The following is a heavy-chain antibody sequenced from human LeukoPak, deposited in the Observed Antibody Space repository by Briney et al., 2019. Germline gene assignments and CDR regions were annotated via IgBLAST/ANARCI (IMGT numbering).Heavy chain of an antibody. CDR2: ISYDGSNK. V-gene: IGHV3-30*18. CDR3: AKDGVLRSGWYHYFDY. J-gene: IGHJ4*02. CDR1: GFTFSSYG. Sequence: GRSLRLSCAASGFTFSSYGMHWVRQAPGKGLEWVAVISYDGSNKYYADSVKGRSTISRDNSKNTLYLQMNSLRAEDTAVYYCAKDGVLRSGWYHYFDYWGQGTLVTVSS. D-gene: IGHD6-19*01.